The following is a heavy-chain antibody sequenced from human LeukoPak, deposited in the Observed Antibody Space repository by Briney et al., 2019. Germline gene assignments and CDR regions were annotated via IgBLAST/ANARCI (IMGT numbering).Heavy chain of an antibody. CDR3: AREDRFGGIDRW. V-gene: IGHV4-30-4*01. CDR2: IYYSGST. D-gene: IGHD3-10*01. Sequence: SQTLSLTCTVSGGSISSGDYYWSWIRQPPGKGLEWIGYIYYSGSTYYNPSLKSRVTISVDTSKNQFSLKLSSVTAADTAVYYCAREDRFGGIDRWGGQGTLVTVSS. CDR1: GGSISSGDYY. J-gene: IGHJ4*02.